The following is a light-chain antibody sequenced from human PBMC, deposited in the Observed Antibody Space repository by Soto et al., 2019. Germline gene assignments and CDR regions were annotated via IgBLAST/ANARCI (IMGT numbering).Light chain of an antibody. CDR2: GAS. CDR1: QNVLSNY. Sequence: EIVLSQSPGTLSLSPGERATLSCWTSQNVLSNYLAWYQQKPGQAPRLLIYGASTRATGIPDRFGGSGSGTDFTLTISRLDPEDFAVYYRQQFSSYPPTFGGGTKVDIK. CDR3: QQFSSYPPT. J-gene: IGKJ4*01. V-gene: IGKV3-20*01.